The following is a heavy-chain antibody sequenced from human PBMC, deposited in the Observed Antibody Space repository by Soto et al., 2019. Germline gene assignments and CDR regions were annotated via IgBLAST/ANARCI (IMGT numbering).Heavy chain of an antibody. V-gene: IGHV3-48*01. CDR1: GFTFSSYS. Sequence: GGSLRLSCAASGFTFSSYSMNWVRQAPGKGLEWVSYISSSSSTIYYADSVKGRFTISRDNAKNSLYLQMNSLRAEDTAVYYCAREGVVAATYYYYYMDVWGKGTTVTVSS. D-gene: IGHD2-15*01. CDR2: ISSSSSTI. CDR3: AREGVVAATYYYYYMDV. J-gene: IGHJ6*03.